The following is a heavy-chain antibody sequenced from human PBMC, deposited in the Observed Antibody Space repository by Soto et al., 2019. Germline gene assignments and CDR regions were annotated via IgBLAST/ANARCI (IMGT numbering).Heavy chain of an antibody. CDR2: IIPILGIA. J-gene: IGHJ5*02. V-gene: IGHV1-69*02. CDR3: ASRYNWNDINWFDP. Sequence: ASVKVSSKASVGAFSSYTISGVGHSRGQLLEWMGSIIPILGIANYAQKFQGRVTITADKSTSTAYMELSSLRSEDTAVYYCASRYNWNDINWFDPWGQGTLVTVSS. CDR1: VGAFSSYT. D-gene: IGHD1-20*01.